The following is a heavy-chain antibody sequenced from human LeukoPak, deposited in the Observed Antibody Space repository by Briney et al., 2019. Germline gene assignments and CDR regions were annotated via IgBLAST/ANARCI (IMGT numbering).Heavy chain of an antibody. D-gene: IGHD7-27*01. V-gene: IGHV4-39*07. CDR2: IYYSGST. Sequence: PSETLSLTCTVSGGSISSSNFYWGWVRQPPGKGLEWIVSIYYSGSTYCNPSLKSRVTISVDTSKTQFSLKLSSVTAADTAVYYCARGPPLGYYYYMDVWGKRTTVTVSS. CDR3: ARGPPLGYYYYMDV. J-gene: IGHJ6*03. CDR1: GGSISSSNFY.